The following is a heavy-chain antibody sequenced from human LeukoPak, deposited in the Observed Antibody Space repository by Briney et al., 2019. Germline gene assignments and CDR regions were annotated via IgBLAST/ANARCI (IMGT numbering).Heavy chain of an antibody. CDR1: GFTFSSYG. CDR3: ARVSKVDYYYYMDV. D-gene: IGHD4-11*01. V-gene: IGHV3-30*02. Sequence: GGSLGLSCAASGFTFSSYGMHWVRQAPGKGLEWVAFIRYDGSNKYYADSVKGRFTISRDNSKNTLYLQMSSLRAEDTALYHCARVSKVDYYYYMDVWGKGTTVTISS. CDR2: IRYDGSNK. J-gene: IGHJ6*03.